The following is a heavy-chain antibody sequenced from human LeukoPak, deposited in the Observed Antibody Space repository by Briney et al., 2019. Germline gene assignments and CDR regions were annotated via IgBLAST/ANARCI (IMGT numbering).Heavy chain of an antibody. V-gene: IGHV3-48*03. J-gene: IGHJ5*01. CDR2: ISSGSTTM. Sequence: PGGSLRLSCAASGFTFSSHDMNWVRQGPGKGLEWRSYISSGSTTMDYADSVKGRFTISRDNAKNSLFLQMNSLRAEDTGIYYCARDRGNSAYGAWFDSWGQGTLVTVSS. CDR3: ARDRGNSAYGAWFDS. D-gene: IGHD5-12*01. CDR1: GFTFSSHD.